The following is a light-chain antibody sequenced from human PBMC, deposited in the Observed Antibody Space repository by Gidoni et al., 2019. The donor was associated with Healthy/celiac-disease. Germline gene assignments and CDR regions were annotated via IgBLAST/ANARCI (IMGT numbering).Light chain of an antibody. V-gene: IGLV1-44*01. CDR1: SSNIGSTT. J-gene: IGLJ2*01. Sequence: QSVLTQLPSASGTPGQSVTIPCSGSSSNIGSTTVNWYQQLPGTAPKLLIYSNHQRPSGVPDRFSGSKSGTSASLAISGLQSEDEADYYCAAWDDSLNGDVVFGGGTKLTVL. CDR2: SNH. CDR3: AAWDDSLNGDVV.